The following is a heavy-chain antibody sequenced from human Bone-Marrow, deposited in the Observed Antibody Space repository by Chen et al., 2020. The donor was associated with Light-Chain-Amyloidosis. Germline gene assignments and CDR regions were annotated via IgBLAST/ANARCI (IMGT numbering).Heavy chain of an antibody. CDR1: EFTFSSYW. D-gene: IGHD3-10*01. J-gene: IGHJ6*03. V-gene: IGHV3-74*01. CDR3: ARERLSVREGNAGDFYYYNYMDV. Sequence: EVRVVESGGGLVQPGGSLRLSCAASEFTFSSYWMHWVRQTPGKGLVWVSRISPDGKTTYYADSVKGRFTISRDNAKNTLFLQMNSLRAEDTAVYYCARERLSVREGNAGDFYYYNYMDVWGKGTTVTVSS. CDR2: ISPDGKTT.